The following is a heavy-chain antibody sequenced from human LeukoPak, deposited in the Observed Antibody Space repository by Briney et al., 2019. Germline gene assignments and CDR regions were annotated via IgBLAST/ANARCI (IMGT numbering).Heavy chain of an antibody. V-gene: IGHV4-34*01. CDR2: INHSGST. CDR1: GGSFSGYY. CDR3: ARVDYVWGSYRYTSNFDY. J-gene: IGHJ4*02. D-gene: IGHD3-16*02. Sequence: SETLSLTCAVYGGSFSGYYWSWIRQPPGKGLEWIGEINHSGSTNYNPSLKSRVTISVDTSKNQFSLKLSSVTAADTAVYYCARVDYVWGSYRYTSNFDYWGQGTLVIVSS.